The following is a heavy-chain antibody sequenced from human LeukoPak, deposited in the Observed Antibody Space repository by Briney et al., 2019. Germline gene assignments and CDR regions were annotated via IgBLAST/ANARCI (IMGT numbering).Heavy chain of an antibody. D-gene: IGHD2-2*01. CDR1: GFTFSSYA. CDR2: ISFDGSNK. V-gene: IGHV3-30-3*01. CDR3: ARGWVDGVVVPAAIWSSDY. J-gene: IGHJ4*02. Sequence: GGSLRLSCAASGFTFSSYAMRWVRQAPGKGLEWVAVISFDGSNKYYADSVKGRFTISRDNSKNTQYLQMNSLRAEDTAVYHCARGWVDGVVVPAAIWSSDYWGQGTLVTVSS.